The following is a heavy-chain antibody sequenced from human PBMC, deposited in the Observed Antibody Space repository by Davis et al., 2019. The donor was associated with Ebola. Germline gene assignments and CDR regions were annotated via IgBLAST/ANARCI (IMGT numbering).Heavy chain of an antibody. CDR1: GFTFSGSA. D-gene: IGHD4-11*01. V-gene: IGHV3-73*01. CDR3: ARESITVNLYYYYGMDV. CDR2: IRSKANSYAT. Sequence: GGSLRLSCAASGFTFSGSAMHWVRQASGKGLEWVGRIRSKANSYATAYAASVKGRFTISRDDSKNTAYLQMNSLRAEDTAVYYCARESITVNLYYYYGMDVWGQGTTVTVSS. J-gene: IGHJ6*02.